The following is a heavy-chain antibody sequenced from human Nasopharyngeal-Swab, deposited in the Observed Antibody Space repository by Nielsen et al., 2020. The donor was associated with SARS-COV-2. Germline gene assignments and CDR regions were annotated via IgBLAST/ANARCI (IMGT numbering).Heavy chain of an antibody. CDR1: GGSISSGSYY. D-gene: IGHD2-2*01. CDR3: ARAVYCSSTSCYLQGAYYYYYMDD. V-gene: IGHV4-31*03. J-gene: IGHJ6*03. Sequence: SETLSLTCTVSGGSISSGSYYWSWIRQHPGKGLEWIGYIYYSGSTYYNPSLKSRVTISVDTSKNQFSLKLSSVTAADTAVYYCARAVYCSSTSCYLQGAYYYYYMDDWGKGTMVTVSS. CDR2: IYYSGST.